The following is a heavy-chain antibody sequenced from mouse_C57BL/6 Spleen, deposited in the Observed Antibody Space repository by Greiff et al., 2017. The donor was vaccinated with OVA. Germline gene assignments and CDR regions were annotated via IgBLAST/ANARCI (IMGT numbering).Heavy chain of an antibody. CDR3: ARSVHYYGSSYGYFDV. V-gene: IGHV1-85*01. CDR1: GYTFTSYD. Sequence: VQLQQSGPELVKPGASVKLSCKASGYTFTSYDINWVKQRPGQGLEWIGWIYPRDGSTKYNEKVKGKATLTADTSSSTAYMELHSLTSEDSAVYFCARSVHYYGSSYGYFDVWGTGTTVTVSS. J-gene: IGHJ1*03. CDR2: IYPRDGST. D-gene: IGHD1-1*01.